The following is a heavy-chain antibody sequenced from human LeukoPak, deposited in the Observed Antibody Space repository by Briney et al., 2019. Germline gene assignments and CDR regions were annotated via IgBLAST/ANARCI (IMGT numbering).Heavy chain of an antibody. Sequence: GGSLRLSCAASGFTFSSYSMNWVRQAPGKGLEWVSYISSSSSTIYYADSVKGRFTISRDNAKNSLYLQMNSLRAEDTAVYYCAKGTQWELLVFDYWGQGTLVTVSS. D-gene: IGHD1-26*01. V-gene: IGHV3-48*04. CDR1: GFTFSSYS. CDR3: AKGTQWELLVFDY. J-gene: IGHJ4*02. CDR2: ISSSSSTI.